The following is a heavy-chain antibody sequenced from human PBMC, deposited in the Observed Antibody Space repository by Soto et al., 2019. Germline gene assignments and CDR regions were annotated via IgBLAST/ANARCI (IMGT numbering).Heavy chain of an antibody. J-gene: IGHJ4*02. CDR2: ISASSTTI. CDR3: ARDMMYNESY. CDR1: GFIFSSYY. D-gene: IGHD1-26*01. Sequence: LRLSCAASGFIFSSYYMNWVRQVPGKGLEWVSYISASSTTIYYADPVKGRFTISRDNAKNSLYLQMNSLGDEDTAVYYCARDMMYNESYWGQGTLVPVSP. V-gene: IGHV3-48*02.